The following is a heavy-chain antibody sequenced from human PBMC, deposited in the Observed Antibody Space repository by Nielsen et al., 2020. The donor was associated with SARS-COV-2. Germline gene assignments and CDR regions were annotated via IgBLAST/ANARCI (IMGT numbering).Heavy chain of an antibody. CDR2: IYSCGST. CDR1: GFTVSSNY. D-gene: IGHD3-22*01. V-gene: IGHV3-53*05. CDR3: AKDSWYYDSSGTDY. Sequence: GGSLRLSCAASGFTVSSNYMSWVRQAPGKGLEWVSVIYSCGSTYYADSVKGRFTISRDNSKNTLYLQMNSLRAEDTALYYCAKDSWYYDSSGTDYWGQGTLVTVSS. J-gene: IGHJ4*02.